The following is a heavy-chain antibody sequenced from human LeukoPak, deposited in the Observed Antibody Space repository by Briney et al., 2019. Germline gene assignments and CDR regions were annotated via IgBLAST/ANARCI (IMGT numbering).Heavy chain of an antibody. D-gene: IGHD7-27*01. CDR1: GYTFTGYY. CDR3: ARDRCHWGSCVWGGFDI. J-gene: IGHJ3*02. V-gene: IGHV1-2*02. Sequence: ASVKVSCKASGYTFTGYYMHWVRQAPGQGLEWMGWINPNSGGTNYAQKFQGRVTMTRDTSISTAYMELRSLRSDDTAVYYCARDRCHWGSCVWGGFDIWGQGTLVTVSS. CDR2: INPNSGGT.